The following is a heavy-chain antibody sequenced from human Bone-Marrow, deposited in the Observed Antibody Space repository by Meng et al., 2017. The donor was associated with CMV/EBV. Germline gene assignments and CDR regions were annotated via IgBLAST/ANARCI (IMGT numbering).Heavy chain of an antibody. CDR1: GFTFSDHY. V-gene: IGHV3-11*01. CDR3: VREIYTGSGAAMDV. CDR2: ISESGTSM. J-gene: IGHJ6*02. Sequence: GSLRLSCAASGFTFSDHYMIWIRQAPGKGLAWVSHISESGTSMNYVDSVKGRFTISKDNAKNSLFLQMDSLRVEDAAVYYCVREIYTGSGAAMDVWGQGTPVTVSS. D-gene: IGHD3-10*01.